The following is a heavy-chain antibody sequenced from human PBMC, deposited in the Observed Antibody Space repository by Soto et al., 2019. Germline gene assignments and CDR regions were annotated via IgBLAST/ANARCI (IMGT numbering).Heavy chain of an antibody. J-gene: IGHJ6*02. CDR2: ISGSGGST. V-gene: IGHV3-23*01. D-gene: IGHD5-12*01. Sequence: GGSLRLSCAASGFNFSSYAMSWVRQDPGKGLEWVSAISGSGGSTYYADSVKGRFTISRDNSKNTLYLQMNSLRAEDTAVYYCAKDRVGRDGYNWRPYYYYGMDVWGQGTTVTVSS. CDR1: GFNFSSYA. CDR3: AKDRVGRDGYNWRPYYYYGMDV.